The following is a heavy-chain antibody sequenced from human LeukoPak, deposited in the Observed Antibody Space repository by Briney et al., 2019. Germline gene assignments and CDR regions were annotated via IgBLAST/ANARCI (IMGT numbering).Heavy chain of an antibody. J-gene: IGHJ4*02. Sequence: SETLSLTCNVSGGSISDNDYSWDWIRQPPGKGLEWMGCIHYSGTTYSNPSLKSRISISVDTSKSQFSLKLRSVAAADTAVYYCARRYYFVSGSYYPFDFWGQGTLVTVSS. CDR2: IHYSGTT. V-gene: IGHV4-39*01. CDR3: ARRYYFVSGSYYPFDF. D-gene: IGHD3-10*01. CDR1: GGSISDNDYS.